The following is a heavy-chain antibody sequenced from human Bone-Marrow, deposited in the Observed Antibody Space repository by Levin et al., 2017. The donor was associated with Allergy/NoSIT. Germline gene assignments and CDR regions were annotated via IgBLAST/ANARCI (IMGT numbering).Heavy chain of an antibody. J-gene: IGHJ4*02. Sequence: ASVKVSCKASGYTFTGYYMHWVRQAPGQGLEWMGWINPNSGGTNYAQNFQGRVTMTRDTSITTDYMELSRLTSDDTAVYYCAREGGVGCTSTSCYSHYFDYWGQGTLVTVSS. V-gene: IGHV1-2*02. D-gene: IGHD2-2*02. CDR3: AREGGVGCTSTSCYSHYFDY. CDR1: GYTFTGYY. CDR2: INPNSGGT.